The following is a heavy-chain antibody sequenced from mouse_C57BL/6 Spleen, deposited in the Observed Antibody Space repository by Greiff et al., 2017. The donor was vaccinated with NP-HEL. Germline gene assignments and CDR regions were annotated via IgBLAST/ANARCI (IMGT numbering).Heavy chain of an antibody. J-gene: IGHJ3*01. CDR3: ARDYYGSSYGAY. V-gene: IGHV1-9*01. Sequence: QVQLQQSGAELMKPGASVKLSCKATGYTFPGYWIEWVKQRPGHGLEWIGEILPGSGSTNYNEKFKGKATFTADTSSNPAYMQLSSLTTEDSAIYYCARDYYGSSYGAYWGQGTLVTVSA. CDR1: GYTFPGYW. CDR2: ILPGSGST. D-gene: IGHD1-1*01.